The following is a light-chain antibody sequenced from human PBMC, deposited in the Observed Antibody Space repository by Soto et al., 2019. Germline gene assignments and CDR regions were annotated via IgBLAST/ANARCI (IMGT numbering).Light chain of an antibody. CDR2: KAS. CDR1: QTISSW. V-gene: IGKV1-5*03. J-gene: IGKJ1*01. Sequence: DIQMTQSPSALSRSVLXXXXXXFRASQTISSWLAWYQQKPGKAPKLLIYKASTLKSGVPSRFSGSGSGTEFTLTISSLQPDDFATYYYQHYNSYSEAFGQGAKVDIK. CDR3: QHYNSYSEA.